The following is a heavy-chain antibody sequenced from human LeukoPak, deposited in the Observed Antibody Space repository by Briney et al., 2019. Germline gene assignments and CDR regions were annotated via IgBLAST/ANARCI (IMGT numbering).Heavy chain of an antibody. V-gene: IGHV3-23*01. D-gene: IGHD2/OR15-2a*01. Sequence: GGSLRLSCTASGFTFSSYAMSWVRQAPGKGLEWVSAMSGSGGSTYYADSGKGRFPIPRDNSKNTLYLQMNSLRAEDTAVYYCSKGSRISRVSLSWFAPWGQGTLVTVSS. CDR1: GFTFSSYA. CDR3: SKGSRISRVSLSWFAP. J-gene: IGHJ5*02. CDR2: MSGSGGST.